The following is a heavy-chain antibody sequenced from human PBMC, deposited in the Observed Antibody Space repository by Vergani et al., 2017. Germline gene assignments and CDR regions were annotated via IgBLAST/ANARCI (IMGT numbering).Heavy chain of an antibody. D-gene: IGHD5-12*01. Sequence: EVQLLESGGGLVQPGGSLRLSCAASGFTFSSYAMSWVRQAPGKGVEWVSAISGSGGSTYYADSAKGLFTISRDNSKNTLYLQMNSLRAEETAVYYCAIEQRYSGYVWYYYGMDVWGQGTTVTGSS. V-gene: IGHV3-23*01. CDR3: AIEQRYSGYVWYYYGMDV. CDR2: ISGSGGST. J-gene: IGHJ6*02. CDR1: GFTFSSYA.